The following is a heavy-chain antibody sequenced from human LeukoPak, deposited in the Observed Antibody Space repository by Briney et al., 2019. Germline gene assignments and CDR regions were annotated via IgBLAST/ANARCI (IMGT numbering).Heavy chain of an antibody. D-gene: IGHD3-22*01. CDR1: GYTFTSYG. Sequence: ASVKVSCKASGYTFTSYGISWVRQAPGQGLEWMGWISAYNGNTNYAQKLQGRVTMTTDTSTSTAYMELRSLRSDDTAVYYCARDGDSSGYYGGKYFDYWGQGTLVTVSS. J-gene: IGHJ4*02. CDR3: ARDGDSSGYYGGKYFDY. CDR2: ISAYNGNT. V-gene: IGHV1-18*01.